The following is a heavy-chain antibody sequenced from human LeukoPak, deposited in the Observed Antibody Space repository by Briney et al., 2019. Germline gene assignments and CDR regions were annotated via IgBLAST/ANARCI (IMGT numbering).Heavy chain of an antibody. CDR3: ARESLGGYFDWLSPFDY. Sequence: GGSLRLSCAASGFTFSSYEMNWVPQAPGKGLEWVSYISSSGSTIYYADSVKGRFTISRDNAKNSLYLQMNSLRAEDTAVYYCARESLGGYFDWLSPFDYWGQGTLVTVSS. V-gene: IGHV3-48*03. J-gene: IGHJ4*02. CDR2: ISSSGSTI. D-gene: IGHD3-9*01. CDR1: GFTFSSYE.